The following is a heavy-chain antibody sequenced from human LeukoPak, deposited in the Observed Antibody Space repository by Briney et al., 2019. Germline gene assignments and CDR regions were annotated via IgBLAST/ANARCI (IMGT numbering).Heavy chain of an antibody. CDR2: IYYSGST. CDR1: GGSIRSSRYY. D-gene: IGHD6-19*01. J-gene: IGHJ4*02. V-gene: IGHV4-39*01. Sequence: SETLSLTCTVSGGSIRSSRYYWGWIRQPPGKGLEWIGSIYYSGSTYYNPSLKSRVTISVDTSKNQFSLKLSSVTAADTAVYYCARHSPVAGDYWGQGTLVTVSS. CDR3: ARHSPVAGDY.